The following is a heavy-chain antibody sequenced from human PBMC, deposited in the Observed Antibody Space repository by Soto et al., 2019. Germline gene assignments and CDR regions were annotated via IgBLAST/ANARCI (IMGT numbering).Heavy chain of an antibody. V-gene: IGHV1-69*13. J-gene: IGHJ3*02. CDR1: GGTFSSYA. CDR3: ARVPIHYYDSSGHHAFDI. D-gene: IGHD3-22*01. Sequence: SVKVSCKASGGTFSSYAISWVRQAPGQGLEWMGGIIPIFGTANYAQKFQGRVTITADESTSTAYMELSSLRSEDTAVYYCARVPIHYYDSSGHHAFDIWGQGTMVTVSS. CDR2: IIPIFGTA.